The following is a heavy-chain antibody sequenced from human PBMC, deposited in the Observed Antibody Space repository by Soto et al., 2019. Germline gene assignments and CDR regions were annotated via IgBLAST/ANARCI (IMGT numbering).Heavy chain of an antibody. CDR2: IIPISGTA. Sequence: QVQLVQSGAEVKKPGSSVKVSCKASGGTFSSYAISWVRQAPGQGLEWMGGIIPISGTANYAQKFQGRVTITADESTSTAYMALSSLRSEDPAVYYCARSQGSSTSLEIYYYYYYGMDVWGPGTTVTVSS. V-gene: IGHV1-69*01. J-gene: IGHJ6*02. CDR1: GGTFSSYA. D-gene: IGHD2-2*01. CDR3: ARSQGSSTSLEIYYYYYYGMDV.